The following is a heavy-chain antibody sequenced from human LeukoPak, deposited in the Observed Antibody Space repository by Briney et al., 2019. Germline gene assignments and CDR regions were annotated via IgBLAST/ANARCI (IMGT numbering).Heavy chain of an antibody. CDR1: GGSFSGYY. Sequence: SETLSLTCAVYGGSFSGYYWSWIRQPPGKGLEWIGEINHSGSTNYNPSLKSRVTISVDTSKNQFSLKLSSVTAADTAVYYCARHTAKRNRFDPWGQGTLVTVSS. V-gene: IGHV4-34*01. CDR2: INHSGST. D-gene: IGHD2-21*02. CDR3: ARHTAKRNRFDP. J-gene: IGHJ5*02.